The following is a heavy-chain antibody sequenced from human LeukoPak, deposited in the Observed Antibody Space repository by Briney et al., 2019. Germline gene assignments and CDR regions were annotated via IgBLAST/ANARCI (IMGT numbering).Heavy chain of an antibody. Sequence: PGGSLRLSCAASGFTFSSYGMHWVRQAPGKGLEWVAVISYDGSNKYYADSVKGRFTISRDNSKNTLYLQMNSLRAEDTAVYYCASDLDYWGQGTLVTVSS. CDR2: ISYDGSNK. V-gene: IGHV3-30*03. CDR3: ASDLDY. J-gene: IGHJ4*02. CDR1: GFTFSSYG.